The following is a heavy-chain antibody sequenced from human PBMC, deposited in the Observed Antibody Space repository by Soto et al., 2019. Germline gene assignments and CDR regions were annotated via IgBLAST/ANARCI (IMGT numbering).Heavy chain of an antibody. CDR1: GYTFTSYD. D-gene: IGHD3-3*01. J-gene: IGHJ6*02. V-gene: IGHV1-8*01. CDR3: ARSPPRITIFGVVIVGTGSGMDV. Sequence: ASVKVSCKASGYTFTSYDINWVRQATGQGLEWMGWMNPNSGNKGYAQKFQGRVPMTRNTSISTAYMELSSLRSGDTAVYYCARSPPRITIFGVVIVGTGSGMDVWGQGTTVTVSS. CDR2: MNPNSGNK.